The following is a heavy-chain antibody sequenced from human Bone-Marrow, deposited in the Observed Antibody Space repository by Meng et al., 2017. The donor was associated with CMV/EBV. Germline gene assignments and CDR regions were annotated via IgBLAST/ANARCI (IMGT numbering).Heavy chain of an antibody. Sequence: GESLKISCAASGFTFSSHAMSWVRQAPGKGLEWVSAISGSGGSTYYADSVKGRFTISRDNSKNTLYLQMNSLRAEDTAVYYCAKRPGGSADYWGQGTLVTVSS. CDR3: AKRPGGSADY. J-gene: IGHJ4*02. D-gene: IGHD3-10*01. V-gene: IGHV3-23*01. CDR1: GFTFSSHA. CDR2: ISGSGGST.